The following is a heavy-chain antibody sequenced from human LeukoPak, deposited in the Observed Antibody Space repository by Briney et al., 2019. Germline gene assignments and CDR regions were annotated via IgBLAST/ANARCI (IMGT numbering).Heavy chain of an antibody. CDR1: GFTFGSYA. CDR2: ISGSGGST. V-gene: IGHV3-23*01. J-gene: IGHJ4*02. Sequence: GGSLRLSWAASGFTFGSYAMSWVRQAPGKGLEWVSAISGSGGSTYYADSVKGRFTISRDNSKNTLYLQMNSLRAEDTAVYYCARAAHNFDDPAGTFDYWGQGTLVTVSS. CDR3: ARAAHNFDDPAGTFDY. D-gene: IGHD3-9*01.